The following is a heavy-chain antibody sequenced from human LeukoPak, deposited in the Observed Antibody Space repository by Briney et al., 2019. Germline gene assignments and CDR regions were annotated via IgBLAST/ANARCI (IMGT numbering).Heavy chain of an antibody. D-gene: IGHD4-23*01. Sequence: ASVKVSCKASGYTFINYAMNWVRQAPGQGLEWMGWINPNSGGTNYAQKFQGWVTMTRDTSISTAYMELSRLRSDDTAVYYCAREGYGGSKPFDYWGQGTLVTVSS. CDR1: GYTFINYA. V-gene: IGHV1-2*04. CDR3: AREGYGGSKPFDY. CDR2: INPNSGGT. J-gene: IGHJ4*02.